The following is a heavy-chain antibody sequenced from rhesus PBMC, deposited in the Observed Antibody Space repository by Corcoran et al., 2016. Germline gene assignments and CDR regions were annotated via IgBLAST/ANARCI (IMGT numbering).Heavy chain of an antibody. CDR1: GFSISTTGTG. V-gene: IGHV2-95*01. J-gene: IGHJ4*01. D-gene: IGHD5-24*01. Sequence: QVTLKESGPALVKPTQTLTLTCTFSGFSISTTGTGVGWSRQPPGKALEWLESIYWNDSKYYSKSLNSRLTISKYTSKNQVVLTMTNMDPVDTATYYCAREKWVQFDFDYWGQGVLVTVSS. CDR2: IYWNDSK. CDR3: AREKWVQFDFDY.